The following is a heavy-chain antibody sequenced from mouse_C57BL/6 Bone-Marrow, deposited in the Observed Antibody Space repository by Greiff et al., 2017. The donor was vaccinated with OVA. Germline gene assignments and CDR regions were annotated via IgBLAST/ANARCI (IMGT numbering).Heavy chain of an antibody. CDR1: GYTFTSYW. CDR2: IDPSDSYT. J-gene: IGHJ2*01. CDR3: ARDYPVDY. D-gene: IGHD5-5*01. V-gene: IGHV1-69*01. Sequence: QVQLQQPGAELVMPGASVKLSCKASGYTFTSYWMHWVKQRPGQGLEWIGEIDPSDSYTNYNQKFKGKSTLTVDKSSSTAYMQLSSLTPEDSAVYYCARDYPVDYWGQGTTLTVSS.